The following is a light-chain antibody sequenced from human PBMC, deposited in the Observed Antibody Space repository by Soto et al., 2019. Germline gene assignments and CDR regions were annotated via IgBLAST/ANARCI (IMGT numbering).Light chain of an antibody. CDR2: GAS. CDR1: QSVRSY. J-gene: IGKJ4*01. V-gene: IGKV3-11*01. CDR3: QQRSNWPT. Sequence: EVVFTQSPPTLSLSPGESATLSCRASQSVRSYLAWYQQKPGQAPRLLIYGASNRATGIPARFSGSGSGTDFTITISSLEPEDFAVYYCQQRSNWPTFGGGTKVDIK.